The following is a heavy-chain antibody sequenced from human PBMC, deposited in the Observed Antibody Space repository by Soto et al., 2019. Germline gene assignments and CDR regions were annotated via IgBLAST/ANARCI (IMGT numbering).Heavy chain of an antibody. D-gene: IGHD6-13*01. J-gene: IGHJ5*02. CDR1: GFTFRSFT. Sequence: GGSLRLSCAASGFTFRSFTMNWVRQAPGKGLEWVSTISSNSAYIYYTDALRGRFTISGDNAKNSLHLQMNSLRAEDTAVYYCTRDASRDSSARGWFDPWGPGTLVTVSS. CDR2: ISSNSAYI. CDR3: TRDASRDSSARGWFDP. V-gene: IGHV3-21*01.